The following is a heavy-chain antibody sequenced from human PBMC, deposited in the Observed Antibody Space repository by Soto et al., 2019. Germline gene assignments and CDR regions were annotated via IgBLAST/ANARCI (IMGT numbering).Heavy chain of an antibody. CDR3: ASGGSSNWFDP. CDR2: IYYSGST. J-gene: IGHJ5*02. D-gene: IGHD1-26*01. V-gene: IGHV4-59*08. CDR1: GGSISNYY. Sequence: SETLSLTCTVSGGSISNYYWSWIRQPPGKGLEWIGYIYYSGSTNYNPSLKSRVTISVDTSKNQFSLKVTSVTAADTAVYYCASGGSSNWFDPWGQGTLVTVSS.